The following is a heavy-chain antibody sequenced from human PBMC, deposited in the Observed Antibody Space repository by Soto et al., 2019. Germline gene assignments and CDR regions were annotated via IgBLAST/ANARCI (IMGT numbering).Heavy chain of an antibody. V-gene: IGHV1-46*01. CDR2: IYPGGVNI. CDR3: ARDRPIRDSGSPSFDP. Sequence: ASVQVSCKAIGYSFTSHYMHWVRQAPGQGLEWMGTIYPGGVNIGYAQKFKGRVTMTKDTSTSTVYMELNSLTSEDTAIYYRARDRPIRDSGSPSFDPWGQGIQVTVSS. D-gene: IGHD3-10*01. CDR1: GYSFTSHY. J-gene: IGHJ5*02.